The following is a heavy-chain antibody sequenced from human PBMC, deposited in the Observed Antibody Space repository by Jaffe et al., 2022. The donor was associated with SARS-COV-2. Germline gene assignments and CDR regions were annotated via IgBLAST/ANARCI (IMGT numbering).Heavy chain of an antibody. CDR2: ISGSGITK. CDR1: GFRYTDYY. J-gene: IGHJ4*02. CDR3: ARGVVVGELDH. D-gene: IGHD2-15*01. Sequence: QVQVVESGGGLVKPGGSLRLSCAASGFRYTDYYMNWIRQAPGQGLQWVSYISGSGITKYYADSVKGRFTISRDNAKSSMSLQMDSLRVEDTAVYYCARGVVVGELDHWGQGILVTVSS. V-gene: IGHV3-11*01.